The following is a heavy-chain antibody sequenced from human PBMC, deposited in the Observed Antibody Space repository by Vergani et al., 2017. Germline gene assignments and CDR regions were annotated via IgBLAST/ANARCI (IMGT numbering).Heavy chain of an antibody. V-gene: IGHV3-53*01. CDR3: AKAGEGYSYGRYFFDY. CDR1: GFTVSSNY. Sequence: EVQLVESGGGLIQPGGSLRLSCAASGFTVSSNYMSWVRQAPGKGLEWVSVIYSGGSTYYADSVKGRFTISRDNSKNTLYLQMNSLRAEDTALYYCAKAGEGYSYGRYFFDYWGQGTLVTVSS. CDR2: IYSGGST. J-gene: IGHJ4*02. D-gene: IGHD5-18*01.